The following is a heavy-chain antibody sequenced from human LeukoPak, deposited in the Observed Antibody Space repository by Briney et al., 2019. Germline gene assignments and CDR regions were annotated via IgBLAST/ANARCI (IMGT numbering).Heavy chain of an antibody. CDR2: IRNKASGGTT. CDR3: TRDQIMTDF. CDR1: GFTFGDYS. Sequence: PGGSLRLSCTASGFTFGDYSITWFRQAPGKGLEWVSFIRNKASGGTTEHAASVRGRFTTSRDDSKSIAYLQMNSLKTEDTALYYCTRDQIMTDFWGQGTLVTVSS. D-gene: IGHD2-8*01. V-gene: IGHV3-49*03. J-gene: IGHJ4*02.